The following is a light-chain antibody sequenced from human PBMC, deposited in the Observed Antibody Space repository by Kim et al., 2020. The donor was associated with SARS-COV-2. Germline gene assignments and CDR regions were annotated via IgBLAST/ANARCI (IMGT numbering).Light chain of an antibody. CDR2: GKN. CDR3: NSRDSSGNHRVV. CDR1: SLRIYY. J-gene: IGLJ2*01. Sequence: LVQTVRITCQGDSLRIYYASWYQQKPGQAPVLVIYGKNNRPSGIPDRFSGSSSGNTASLTITGAQAEDEADYYCNSRDSSGNHRVVFGGGTQLTVL. V-gene: IGLV3-19*01.